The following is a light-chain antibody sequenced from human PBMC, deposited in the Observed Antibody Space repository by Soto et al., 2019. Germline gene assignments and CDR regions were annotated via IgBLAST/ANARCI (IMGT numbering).Light chain of an antibody. CDR2: DVS. CDR1: SSDVGGYNY. Sequence: QSALTQPRSVSGSPGQSVTFSCTGTSSDVGGYNYVSWYQHHPGKAPKLMIYDVSERPSGVPDRFSGSKSGDTASLTISGLQAEDEADYYCCSYAGTYTVVFGGGTKLTVL. J-gene: IGLJ2*01. V-gene: IGLV2-11*01. CDR3: CSYAGTYTVV.